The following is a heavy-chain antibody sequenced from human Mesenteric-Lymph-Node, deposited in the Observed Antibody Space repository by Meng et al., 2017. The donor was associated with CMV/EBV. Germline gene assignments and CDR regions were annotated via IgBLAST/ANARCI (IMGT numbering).Heavy chain of an antibody. V-gene: IGHV4-4*02. CDR2: VYHSGNT. D-gene: IGHD4-23*01. CDR3: ATLYGGNFQYFHH. CDR1: GGSYTSTNW. Sequence: SGGSYTSTNWCSWVRQPPRMELEWIGEVYHSGNTNYNPSLKRRVTISVDKSKNQFSLRLSSVTAADTAVYYCATLYGGNFQYFHHWGQGTLVTVSS. J-gene: IGHJ1*01.